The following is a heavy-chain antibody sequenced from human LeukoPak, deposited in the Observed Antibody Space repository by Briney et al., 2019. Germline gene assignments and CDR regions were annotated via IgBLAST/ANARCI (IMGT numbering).Heavy chain of an antibody. CDR2: ISSGSGTT. J-gene: IGHJ4*02. D-gene: IGHD4-17*01. Sequence: PGGSLRLSCAASGFIFSSYSMNWVRQTPGKGLEWISYISSGSGTTYYGDSVQGRFITSRDNAKNSLHLQMNSLRAEDTGVYYCAKGRGNDYGVFDYWGQGILVTVSS. V-gene: IGHV3-48*01. CDR1: GFIFSSYS. CDR3: AKGRGNDYGVFDY.